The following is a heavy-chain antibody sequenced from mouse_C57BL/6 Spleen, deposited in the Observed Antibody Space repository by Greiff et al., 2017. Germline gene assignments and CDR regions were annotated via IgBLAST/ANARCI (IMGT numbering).Heavy chain of an antibody. CDR1: YFAFMASA. Sequence: LKQSGAELVRPGSSVKLSCKASYFAFMASAMHWVKQRPGHGLEWIGSFTMYSDATEYSENFKGKATLTANTSSCTAYMELSSLTSEDSAVYYCARAPYGYAMDYWGQGTSVTVSS. V-gene: IGHV1-49*01. J-gene: IGHJ4*01. CDR3: ARAPYGYAMDY. D-gene: IGHD1-1*01. CDR2: FTMYSDAT.